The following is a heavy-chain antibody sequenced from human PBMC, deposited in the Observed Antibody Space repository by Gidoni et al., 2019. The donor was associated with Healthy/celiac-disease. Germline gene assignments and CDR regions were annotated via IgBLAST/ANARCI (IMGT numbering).Heavy chain of an antibody. Sequence: EVQLVESGGGLVKPGGSLRLSCAASGFTFSSYSMNWVRQAPGKGLEWVSSISSSSSYIYYADSVKGRFTISRDNAKNSLYLQMNSLRAEDTAVYYCARDLDNWNDEVGDYWGQGTLVTVSS. D-gene: IGHD1-1*01. CDR1: GFTFSSYS. V-gene: IGHV3-21*01. J-gene: IGHJ4*02. CDR2: ISSSSSYI. CDR3: ARDLDNWNDEVGDY.